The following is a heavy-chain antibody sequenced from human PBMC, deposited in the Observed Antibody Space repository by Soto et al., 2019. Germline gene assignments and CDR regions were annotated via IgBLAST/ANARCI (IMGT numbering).Heavy chain of an antibody. Sequence: GGSLRLSCAASGFSFSISPMHWVRQAPGKGPEWVALISYDGTNKFYADSVKGRFTISGDNSKSTLYLQVDSLRPEDAAVYYCARDPKTSGGQHWAFNYFDSWGQGTLVTVSS. V-gene: IGHV3-30-3*01. D-gene: IGHD7-27*01. CDR1: GFSFSISP. CDR2: ISYDGTNK. J-gene: IGHJ4*02. CDR3: ARDPKTSGGQHWAFNYFDS.